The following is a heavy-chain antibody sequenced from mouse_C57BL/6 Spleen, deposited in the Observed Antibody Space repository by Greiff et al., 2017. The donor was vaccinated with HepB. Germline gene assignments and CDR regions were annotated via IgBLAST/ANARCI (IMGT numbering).Heavy chain of an antibody. CDR3: ASSYYYGSSYEMDY. CDR1: GYSFTSYY. V-gene: IGHV1-66*01. Sequence: QVQLQQSGPELVKPGASVKISCKASGYSFTSYYIHWVKQRPGQGLEWIGWIYPGSGNTKYNEKFKGKATLTADTSSSTAYMQLSSLTSEDSAVYYCASSYYYGSSYEMDYWGQGTSVTVSS. J-gene: IGHJ4*01. CDR2: IYPGSGNT. D-gene: IGHD1-1*01.